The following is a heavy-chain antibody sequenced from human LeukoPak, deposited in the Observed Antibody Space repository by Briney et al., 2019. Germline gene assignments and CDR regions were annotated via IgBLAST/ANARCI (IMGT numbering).Heavy chain of an antibody. Sequence: LETLSLTCTVSGGSISPYYWSWIRQPPGEGLEWIGYIFYSGSTNYNPSLKSRVTISVDTSKNQFSLKLSSVTAADTAVYYCARHGTSRITMNHWGQGTLVTVSS. CDR3: ARHGTSRITMNH. CDR1: GGSISPYY. J-gene: IGHJ4*02. CDR2: IFYSGST. V-gene: IGHV4-59*08. D-gene: IGHD3-22*01.